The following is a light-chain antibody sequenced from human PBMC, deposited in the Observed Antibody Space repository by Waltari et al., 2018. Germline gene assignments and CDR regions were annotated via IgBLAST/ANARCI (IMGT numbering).Light chain of an antibody. Sequence: QSVLTQPPSASGTPGQRVTISCSGRSPNIGSNTVNWYQQLPGTAPKLLIYSNNQRPSGVPDRFSGSKSGNTASLTISGLQAEDEADYYCCSYAGASSVVFVGGTKLTVL. J-gene: IGLJ2*01. V-gene: IGLV1-44*01. CDR3: CSYAGASSVV. CDR2: SNN. CDR1: SPNIGSNT.